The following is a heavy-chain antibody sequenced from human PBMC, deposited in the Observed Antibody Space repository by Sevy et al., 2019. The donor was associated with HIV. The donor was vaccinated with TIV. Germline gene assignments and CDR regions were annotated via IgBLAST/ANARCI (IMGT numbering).Heavy chain of an antibody. CDR2: IYYSGST. J-gene: IGHJ5*02. CDR1: GGSISSSSYY. V-gene: IGHV4-39*01. D-gene: IGHD2-15*01. Sequence: SETLSLTCTVSGGSISSSSYYWGWIRQPPGKGLEWIGSIYYSGSTYYNPSLKSRVTISVDTSKTQFSLKLSSVTAADTAVYYCARGLLTRENWFDPWGQGTLVTVSS. CDR3: ARGLLTRENWFDP.